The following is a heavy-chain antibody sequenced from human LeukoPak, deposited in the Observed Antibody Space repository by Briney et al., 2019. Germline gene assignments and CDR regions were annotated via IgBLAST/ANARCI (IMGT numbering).Heavy chain of an antibody. Sequence: ASVKVSCKASGYTFTSYGISWVRQAPGQRLEWMGWISAYNGNTNYAQKLQGRVTMTTDTSTSTAYMELRSLRSDDTAVYYCARRGPRVLLRFGELPRRTNYFDYWGQGTLVTVSS. CDR3: ARRGPRVLLRFGELPRRTNYFDY. V-gene: IGHV1-18*04. J-gene: IGHJ4*02. D-gene: IGHD3-10*01. CDR2: ISAYNGNT. CDR1: GYTFTSYG.